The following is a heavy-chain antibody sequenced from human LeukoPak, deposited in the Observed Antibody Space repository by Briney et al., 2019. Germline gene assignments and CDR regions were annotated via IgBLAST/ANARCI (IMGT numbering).Heavy chain of an antibody. J-gene: IGHJ4*02. CDR1: GFTFSSYS. V-gene: IGHV3-48*01. CDR3: ARVRGSYHGDY. CDR2: ITSSSSTI. D-gene: IGHD1-26*01. Sequence: GGSLRLSCAASGFTFSSYSMTWVRQAPGKGLGWVSYITSSSSTIYYADSVKGRFTISRDNAKNSLYLQMNSLRADDTAVYYCARVRGSYHGDYWGQGTLVAVSS.